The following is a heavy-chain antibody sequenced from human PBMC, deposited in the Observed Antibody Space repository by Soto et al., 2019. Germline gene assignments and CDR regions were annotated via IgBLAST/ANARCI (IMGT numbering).Heavy chain of an antibody. J-gene: IGHJ2*01. CDR3: ARDHLGYSGYDRYWYFDL. Sequence: QVQLVQSGAEVKKPGASVKVSCKASGYTFTSYGISWVRQAPGQGLEWMGWISAYNGNTNYAQKLQGRVTMTTDTSTSTAYMELRSLRADDTAVYYCARDHLGYSGYDRYWYFDLWGRGTLVTVSS. CDR2: ISAYNGNT. D-gene: IGHD5-12*01. V-gene: IGHV1-18*01. CDR1: GYTFTSYG.